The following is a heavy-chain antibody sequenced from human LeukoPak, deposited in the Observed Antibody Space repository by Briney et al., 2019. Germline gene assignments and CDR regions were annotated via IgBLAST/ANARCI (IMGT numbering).Heavy chain of an antibody. CDR3: ARLSHYSDSSGYYLGSYYFDY. CDR1: GGSISSTTYY. CDR2: IYYSGST. J-gene: IGHJ4*02. Sequence: PSETLSLTCTVSGGSISSTTYYWGWIRPPPGKGLEWIGTIYYSGSTYYNLSVKSRVTLSLDTSKNQLSLKLSSVTAADTAVYYCARLSHYSDSSGYYLGSYYFDYWGQGTLVTVSS. V-gene: IGHV4-39*01. D-gene: IGHD3-22*01.